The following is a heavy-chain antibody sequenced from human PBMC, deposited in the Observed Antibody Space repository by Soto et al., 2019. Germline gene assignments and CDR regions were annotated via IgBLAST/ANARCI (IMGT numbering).Heavy chain of an antibody. CDR3: ARHPGELVAAAHYFDY. J-gene: IGHJ4*02. CDR1: CGSISSSSYY. CDR2: IYYSGST. Sequence: SETLSLTCTVSCGSISSSSYYWGWIRQPPGKGLEWIGSIYYSGSTYYNPSLKSRVTISVDTSKNQFSLKLSSVTAADTAVYYCARHPGELVAAAHYFDYWGQGTLVTVSS. D-gene: IGHD6-13*01. V-gene: IGHV4-39*01.